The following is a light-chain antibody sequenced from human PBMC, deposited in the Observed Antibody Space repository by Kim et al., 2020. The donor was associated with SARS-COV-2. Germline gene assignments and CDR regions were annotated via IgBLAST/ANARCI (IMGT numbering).Light chain of an antibody. Sequence: ALGKAARITCGGNSIGRKNVQWDKRKTGQAPVGVSYRESNRPAGIAERFSGAKAGKTTTLTISRDQAGEEADYYSEVWDSSTEWVFGGGTKLTVL. CDR2: RES. J-gene: IGLJ3*02. CDR1: SIGRKN. CDR3: EVWDSSTEWV. V-gene: IGLV3-9*01.